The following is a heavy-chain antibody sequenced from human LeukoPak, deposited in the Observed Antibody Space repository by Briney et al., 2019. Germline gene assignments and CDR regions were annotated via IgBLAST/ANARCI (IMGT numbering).Heavy chain of an antibody. CDR2: FNSDKGNT. CDR3: ARGVEGYFDY. J-gene: IGHJ4*02. Sequence: ASVKVSCKASGDTFTNYAIHWVRQAPGQRLEWMGWFNSDKGNTEYSQKFQGRVIITRNTSISTAYMELSSLRSEDTAVYYCARGVEGYFDYWGQGTLVTVSS. CDR1: GDTFTNYA. V-gene: IGHV1-3*01.